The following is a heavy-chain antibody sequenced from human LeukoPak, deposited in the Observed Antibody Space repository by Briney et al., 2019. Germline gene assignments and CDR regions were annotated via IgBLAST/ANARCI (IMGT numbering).Heavy chain of an antibody. D-gene: IGHD5-18*01. CDR1: GFTFSNYA. Sequence: GGSLRLSCAASGFTFSNYAMSWVRQAPGKGLEWVSVISGSGGSTYYADSVKGQFTIFRDNSKNTVYLQMNSLRADDTAVYYCAKGDTGMVRRYYFDYWGQGTLLTVSS. V-gene: IGHV3-23*01. CDR2: ISGSGGST. J-gene: IGHJ4*02. CDR3: AKGDTGMVRRYYFDY.